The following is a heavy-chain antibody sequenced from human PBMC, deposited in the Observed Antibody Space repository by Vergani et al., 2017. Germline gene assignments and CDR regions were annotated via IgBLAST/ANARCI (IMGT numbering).Heavy chain of an antibody. V-gene: IGHV1-69*13. CDR3: ARDRYGDYGYYYYGMDV. CDR2: IIPIFGTA. J-gene: IGHJ6*04. CDR1: GGTFSSYA. Sequence: QVQLVQSGAEVKKPGSSVKVSCKASGGTFSSYAISWVRQAPGQGLEWMGRIIPIFGTANYAQKFQGRVTITADESTSTAYMELSSLRSEDTAVYYCARDRYGDYGYYYYGMDVWSEGTTVAVSS. D-gene: IGHD4-17*01.